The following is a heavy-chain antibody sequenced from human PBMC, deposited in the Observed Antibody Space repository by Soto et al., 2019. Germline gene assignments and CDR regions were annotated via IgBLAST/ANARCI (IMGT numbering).Heavy chain of an antibody. Sequence: GXSLKVSCKASGYTFTSYGISWVRQAPGQGLEWMGWISAYNGNTNYAQKLQGRVTMTTDTSTSTAYMELRSLRSDDTAVYYCARGYYDFWSGYLPGYYYGMDVWGQGTTVTVSS. V-gene: IGHV1-18*01. CDR2: ISAYNGNT. J-gene: IGHJ6*02. D-gene: IGHD3-3*01. CDR3: ARGYYDFWSGYLPGYYYGMDV. CDR1: GYTFTSYG.